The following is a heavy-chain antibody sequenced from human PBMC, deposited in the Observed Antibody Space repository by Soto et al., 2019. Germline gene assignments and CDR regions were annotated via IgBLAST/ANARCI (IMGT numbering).Heavy chain of an antibody. J-gene: IGHJ6*02. CDR1: GYTFTSYG. V-gene: IGHV1-18*01. Sequence: ASVKVSCKASGYTFTSYGISWVRQAPGQGLEWMGWISAYNGNTNYAQKLQGRVTMTTDTSTSTAYMELRSLRSDDTAVYYCARERLLWFGELHYYYGMDVCGQGTTVTVSS. CDR3: ARERLLWFGELHYYYGMDV. D-gene: IGHD3-10*01. CDR2: ISAYNGNT.